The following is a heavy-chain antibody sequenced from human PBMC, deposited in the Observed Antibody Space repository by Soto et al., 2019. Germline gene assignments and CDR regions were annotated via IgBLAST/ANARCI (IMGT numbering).Heavy chain of an antibody. D-gene: IGHD3-9*01. J-gene: IGHJ4*02. CDR1: GFTFDDHG. CDR2: ISWNSGSI. Sequence: EVDLVESGGGLAQPGRSLRLSCVASGFTFDDHGMHWVRQIPGRGLEWVSGISWNSGSIGYAESVKGRFTIFRDNAKNSLYLEMNSLRQEDTALYYGVRDTRSGWHLKDHWGQGVQVSVSS. V-gene: IGHV3-9*01. CDR3: VRDTRSGWHLKDH.